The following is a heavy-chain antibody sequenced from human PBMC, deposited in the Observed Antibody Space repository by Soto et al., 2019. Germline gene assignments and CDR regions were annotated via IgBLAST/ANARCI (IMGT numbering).Heavy chain of an antibody. CDR2: IYAAGST. CDR3: ARGSYDSVFDS. V-gene: IGHV3-66*01. J-gene: IGHJ4*02. CDR1: GFTVSSNY. D-gene: IGHD1-1*01. Sequence: VQLMESGGGLVQPGGSLRLSCAASGFTVSSNYMSWVRQAPWKGLEWVSVIYAAGSTYYADSVKGMFTISRDESRNTLYLQLNSLRAEDTAVYYCARGSYDSVFDSWGQGTLVSVTS.